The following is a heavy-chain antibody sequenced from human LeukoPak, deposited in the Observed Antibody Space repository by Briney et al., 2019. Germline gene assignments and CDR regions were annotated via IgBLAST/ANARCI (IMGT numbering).Heavy chain of an antibody. V-gene: IGHV3-7*01. CDR3: ARRGGSSSRRSPIDY. Sequence: GGSLRLSCTASGFTFSDYWMTWARQAPGKGPEWVANIKQDGSQRYYVDSVRGRFTISRDNAKNSLFLQMNGLRAEDTAVYYCARRGGSSSRRSPIDYWGQGTLVTVSS. J-gene: IGHJ4*02. CDR2: IKQDGSQR. CDR1: GFTFSDYW. D-gene: IGHD6-6*01.